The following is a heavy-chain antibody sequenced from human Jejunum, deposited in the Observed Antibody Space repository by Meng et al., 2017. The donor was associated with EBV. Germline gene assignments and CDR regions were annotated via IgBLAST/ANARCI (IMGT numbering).Heavy chain of an antibody. V-gene: IGHV4-39*07. CDR3: ARVDTSGYHHINYVDP. Sequence: QLQLQESGPGLVKPSETLSLTFTVSGGSIITSDYYWGWIRQPPGKGLEWLGSIYYDGSAYNNPSLKSRLTISVDTSKNQFSLRLSSVTAADTAVYYCARVDTSGYHHINYVDPCGQGTLVTVSS. D-gene: IGHD3-22*01. CDR1: GGSIITSDYY. J-gene: IGHJ5*02. CDR2: IYYDGSA.